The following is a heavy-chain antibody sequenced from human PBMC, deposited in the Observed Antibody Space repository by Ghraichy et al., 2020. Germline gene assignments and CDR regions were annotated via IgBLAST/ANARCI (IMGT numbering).Heavy chain of an antibody. CDR3: ARTFRRVRYYYYYGMDV. V-gene: IGHV4-34*01. J-gene: IGHJ6*02. D-gene: IGHD3-10*01. CDR1: GGSFSGYY. CDR2: INHSGST. Sequence: SETLSLTCAVYGGSFSGYYWSWIRQPPGKGLEWIGEINHSGSTNYNPSLKSRVTISVDTSKNQFSLKLSSVTAADTAVYYCARTFRRVRYYYYYGMDVWGQGTTVTVSS.